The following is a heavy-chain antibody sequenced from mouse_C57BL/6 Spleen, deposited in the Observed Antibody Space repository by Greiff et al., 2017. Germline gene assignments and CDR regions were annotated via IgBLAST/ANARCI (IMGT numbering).Heavy chain of an antibody. Sequence: VQLQQSGAELVRPGTSVKLSCKASGYTFTSYWMHWVKQRPGQGLEWIGVIDPSDSYTNYNQKFKGKATLTVDTSSSTAYMQLSSLTSEDSAVYYCANYYGIDYWGQGTTLTVSS. CDR1: GYTFTSYW. D-gene: IGHD1-1*01. J-gene: IGHJ2*01. CDR3: ANYYGIDY. V-gene: IGHV1-59*01. CDR2: IDPSDSYT.